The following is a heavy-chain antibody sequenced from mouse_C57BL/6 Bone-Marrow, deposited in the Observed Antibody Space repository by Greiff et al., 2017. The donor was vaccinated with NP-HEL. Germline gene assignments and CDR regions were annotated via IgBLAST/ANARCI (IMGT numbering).Heavy chain of an antibody. J-gene: IGHJ3*01. CDR2: IDPSDSYT. V-gene: IGHV1-69*01. CDR1: GYTFTSYW. Sequence: QVQLQQPGAELVMPGASVKLSCKASGYTFTSYWMHWVKQRPGQGLEWIGEIDPSDSYTNYNQKFKGKSTLTVDKSSSTAYMQLSSLTSDDSAVYYCASLGFAYWGQGTLVTVSA. CDR3: ASLGFAY.